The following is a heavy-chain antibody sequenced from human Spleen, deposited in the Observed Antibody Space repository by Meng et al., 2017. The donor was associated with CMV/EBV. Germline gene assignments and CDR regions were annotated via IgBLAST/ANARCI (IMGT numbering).Heavy chain of an antibody. Sequence: GSFSGYYWSWIRQPPGKGLEWIVEINHSGSTNYNPSLKSRVTISVDTSKNQFSLRLSSVTAADTAVYYCARGGCSSTSCYKNWFDPWGQGTLVTVSS. J-gene: IGHJ5*02. D-gene: IGHD2-2*01. CDR3: ARGGCSSTSCYKNWFDP. CDR2: INHSGST. V-gene: IGHV4-34*01. CDR1: GSFSGYY.